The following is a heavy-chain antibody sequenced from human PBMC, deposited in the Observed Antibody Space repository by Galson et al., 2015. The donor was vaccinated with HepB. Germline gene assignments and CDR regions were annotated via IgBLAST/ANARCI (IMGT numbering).Heavy chain of an antibody. J-gene: IGHJ5*02. D-gene: IGHD3-10*01. V-gene: IGHV4-34*01. Sequence: ETLSLTCAVYGGSFSGYYWSWIRQPPGKGLEWIGEINHSGSTNYNPSLKSRVTISVDTSKNQFSLKLSSVTAADTAVYYCARVDSYYYGSGSYLFTWFDPWGQGTLVTVSS. CDR1: GGSFSGYY. CDR2: INHSGST. CDR3: ARVDSYYYGSGSYLFTWFDP.